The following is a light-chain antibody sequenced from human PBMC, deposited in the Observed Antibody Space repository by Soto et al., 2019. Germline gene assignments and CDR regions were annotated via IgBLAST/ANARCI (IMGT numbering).Light chain of an antibody. J-gene: IGLJ2*01. CDR1: SSNIGSNT. Sequence: QLVLTQPPSASGTPGQRVPISCSGSSSNIGSNTVNWYQQLPGTAPKLLIYSNNQRPSGVPDRFSGSKSGTSASLAISGLQSEDEADYYCAAWDDSLNAVLFGGGTKLTVL. CDR2: SNN. V-gene: IGLV1-44*01. CDR3: AAWDDSLNAVL.